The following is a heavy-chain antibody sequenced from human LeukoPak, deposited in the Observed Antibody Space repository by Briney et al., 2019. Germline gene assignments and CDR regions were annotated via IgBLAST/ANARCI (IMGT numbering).Heavy chain of an antibody. Sequence: GGSLRLSCAASGFTFSSYGMHWVRQAPGKGLEWVAVISYDGSNKYYADSVKGRFTICRDNSKNTLCLQMSSLRAEDTAVYFCAKDLLIGPSGFHMWGQGTMVTVSS. CDR1: GFTFSSYG. D-gene: IGHD3-22*01. J-gene: IGHJ3*02. V-gene: IGHV3-30*18. CDR3: AKDLLIGPSGFHM. CDR2: ISYDGSNK.